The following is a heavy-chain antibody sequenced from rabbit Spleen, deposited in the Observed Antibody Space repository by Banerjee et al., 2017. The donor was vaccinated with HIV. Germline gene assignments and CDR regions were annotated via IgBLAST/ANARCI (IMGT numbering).Heavy chain of an antibody. Sequence: QEQLVESGGDLVKPGASLTLTCIASGVSFSGNSYMCWVRQAPGKGLEWIACIYTGSSGYTYYASWAKGRFTISKTSSTTVTLQMTSLTAADTATYFCARDAASSFSSYGMDLWGPGTLVTVS. D-gene: IGHD8-1*01. CDR2: IYTGSSGYT. CDR3: ARDAASSFSSYGMDL. CDR1: GVSFSGNSY. V-gene: IGHV1S45*01. J-gene: IGHJ6*01.